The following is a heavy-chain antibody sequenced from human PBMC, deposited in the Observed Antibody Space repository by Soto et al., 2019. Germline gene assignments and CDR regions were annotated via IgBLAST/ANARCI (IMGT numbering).Heavy chain of an antibody. J-gene: IGHJ4*02. CDR2: ISYDGSNK. CDR3: ARPLDIVATTTFDY. CDR1: GFTFSSYA. D-gene: IGHD5-12*01. Sequence: QVQLVECGGGVVQPGRSLRLSCAASGFTFSSYAMHWVRQAPGKGLEWVAVISYDGSNKYYADSVKGRFTISRDNSKNTLYLQMNSLRAEDTAVYYCARPLDIVATTTFDYWGQVSLVTVSS. V-gene: IGHV3-30-3*01.